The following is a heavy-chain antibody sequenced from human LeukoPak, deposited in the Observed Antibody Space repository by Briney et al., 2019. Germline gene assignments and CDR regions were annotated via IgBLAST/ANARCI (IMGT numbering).Heavy chain of an antibody. CDR1: GFTFSSYG. CDR3: AKGGSLWFGVQDDAFDI. J-gene: IGHJ3*02. D-gene: IGHD3-10*01. Sequence: GGSLRLSCAASGFTFSSYGMHWVRQAPGKGLEWVAFIRYDGSNKYYADSVKGRFTISRDNSKNTLYLQMNSLRAEDTAVYYCAKGGSLWFGVQDDAFDIWGQGTMVTVSS. V-gene: IGHV3-30*02. CDR2: IRYDGSNK.